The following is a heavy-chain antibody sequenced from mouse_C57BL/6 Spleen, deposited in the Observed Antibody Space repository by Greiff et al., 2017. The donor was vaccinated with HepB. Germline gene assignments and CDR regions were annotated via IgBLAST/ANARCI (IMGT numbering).Heavy chain of an antibody. J-gene: IGHJ2*01. CDR2: ILPGSGST. V-gene: IGHV1-9*01. D-gene: IGHD1-1*01. CDR3: ARWVTTVVAFYFDY. CDR1: GYTFTGYW. Sequence: QVQLQQSGAELMKPGASVKLSCKATGYTFTGYWIGWVKQRPGHGLEWIGGILPGSGSTNYNEKLKGKATFTADTSSNKAYMQRSSLTTEDSAIYYCARWVTTVVAFYFDYWGQGTTLTVSS.